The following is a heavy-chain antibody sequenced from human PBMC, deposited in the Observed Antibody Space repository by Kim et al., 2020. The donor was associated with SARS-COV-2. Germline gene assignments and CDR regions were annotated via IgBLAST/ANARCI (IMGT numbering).Heavy chain of an antibody. Sequence: SVKVSCKASGGTLLAINWVRQAPGQGLEWLGGFVPIFRSANYAQKFQGRVTITADESSNTAYMELTSLASEDTAVYFCARDISSSGYFSSSGASFDFWGQGTLVTVSS. J-gene: IGHJ4*02. CDR2: FVPIFRSA. D-gene: IGHD5-12*01. CDR3: ARDISSSGYFSSSGASFDF. V-gene: IGHV1-69*13. CDR1: GGTLLA.